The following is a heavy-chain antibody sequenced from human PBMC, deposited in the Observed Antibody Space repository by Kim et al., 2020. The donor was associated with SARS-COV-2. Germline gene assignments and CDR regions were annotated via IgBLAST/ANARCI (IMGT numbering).Heavy chain of an antibody. D-gene: IGHD5-12*01. Sequence: SETLSLTCTVSGGSISSYYWSWIRQPPGKGLEWIGYIYYSGSTNYNPSLKSRVTISVDTSKNQFSLKLSSVTAADTAVYYCARVHRDGYNYPRWDDAFDIWGQGTMVTVSS. CDR3: ARVHRDGYNYPRWDDAFDI. J-gene: IGHJ3*02. CDR2: IYYSGST. V-gene: IGHV4-59*01. CDR1: GGSISSYY.